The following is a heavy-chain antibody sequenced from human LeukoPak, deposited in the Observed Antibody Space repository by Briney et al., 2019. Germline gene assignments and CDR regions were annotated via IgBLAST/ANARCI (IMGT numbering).Heavy chain of an antibody. Sequence: GGSLRLSCAASGFTFSRDWMHWVRQAPGKGLVWVSRISGSGGSTYYADSVKGRFTISRDNSKNTLYLQMNSLRAEDTAVYYCAKIEAQPLYDSSGYYQDWGQGTLVTVSS. CDR2: ISGSGGST. J-gene: IGHJ4*02. V-gene: IGHV3-23*01. CDR1: GFTFSRDW. CDR3: AKIEAQPLYDSSGYYQD. D-gene: IGHD3-22*01.